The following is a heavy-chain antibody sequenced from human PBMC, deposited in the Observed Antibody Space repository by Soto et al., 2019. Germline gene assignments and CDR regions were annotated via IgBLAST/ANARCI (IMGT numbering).Heavy chain of an antibody. CDR2: IYHSGTT. V-gene: IGHV4-31*03. CDR3: ARSGYGSGNYYFDY. Sequence: QVQLQESGPGLVKPSQTLSLTCTVSGGPISSGGYFWSWIRQHPGKGLEWIGYIYHSGTTYYNPSLKSRLTISVDTSKNQVSLKLSSVTAADTAVYYCARSGYGSGNYYFDYWGQGTLVTVSS. J-gene: IGHJ4*02. D-gene: IGHD3-10*01. CDR1: GGPISSGGYF.